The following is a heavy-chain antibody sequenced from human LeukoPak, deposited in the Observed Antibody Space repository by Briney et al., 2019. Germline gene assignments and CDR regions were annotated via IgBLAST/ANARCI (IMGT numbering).Heavy chain of an antibody. CDR3: ATTESLDDGAAAGMFDY. V-gene: IGHV4-61*01. CDR1: GGSVSSGSYY. J-gene: IGHJ4*02. D-gene: IGHD6-13*01. Sequence: PSETLSLTCTVSGGSVSSGSYYWSWIRQPPGKGLEWIGYIYYSGSTNYNPSLKSRVTISVDTSKNQFSLKLSSVTAADTAVYYCATTESLDDGAAAGMFDYWGQGTLVTVSS. CDR2: IYYSGST.